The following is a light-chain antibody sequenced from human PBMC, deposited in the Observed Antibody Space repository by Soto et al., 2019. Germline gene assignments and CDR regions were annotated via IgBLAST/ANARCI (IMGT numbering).Light chain of an antibody. CDR2: GNS. CDR1: SSNIGAGYD. J-gene: IGLJ1*01. V-gene: IGLV1-40*01. CDR3: PSYDRSLSGDV. Sequence: QSVLTQSPSVSGAPGQRVTISCTGSSSNIGAGYDVHWYQQLPGTAPKLLIYGNSNRPSGVPDRFSGSKSGTSATLAITGPPADDEADYCGPSYDRSLSGDVVGTGTKLAVL.